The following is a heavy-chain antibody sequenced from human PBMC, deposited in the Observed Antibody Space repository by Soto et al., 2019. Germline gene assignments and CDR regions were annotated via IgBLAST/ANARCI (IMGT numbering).Heavy chain of an antibody. D-gene: IGHD3-3*01. V-gene: IGHV3-30*18. CDR3: AKDPVDGTIFGVVPTYYYYGMDV. CDR2: ISYDGSNK. J-gene: IGHJ6*02. CDR1: GFTFSSYG. Sequence: PGGSLRLSCAASGFTFSSYGMHWVRQAPGKGLEWVAVISYDGSNKYYADSVKGRFTISRDNSKNTLYLQMNSLRAEDTAVYYCAKDPVDGTIFGVVPTYYYYGMDVWGQGTTVTVSS.